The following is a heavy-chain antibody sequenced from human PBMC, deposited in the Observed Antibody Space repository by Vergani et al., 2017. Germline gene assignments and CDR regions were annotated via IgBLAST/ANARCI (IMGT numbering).Heavy chain of an antibody. D-gene: IGHD3-16*01. CDR1: GDSIISRSYY. CDR2: IYHSGNG. V-gene: IGHV4-39*01. J-gene: IGHJ2*01. Sequence: QMQLQESGPGLVKASETLSLTCTVSGDSIISRSYYWGWIRQPPGKGLEWIGSIYHSGNGDSSSSLKSRVTISADTSKNQFSLRLTSVTAADTAVYYCASGKYYSDSTSHFRGRYFDVWGRGTLVTVPS. CDR3: ASGKYYSDSTSHFRGRYFDV.